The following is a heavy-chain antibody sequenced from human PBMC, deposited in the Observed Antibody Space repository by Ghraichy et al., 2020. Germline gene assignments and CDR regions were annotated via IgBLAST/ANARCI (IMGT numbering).Heavy chain of an antibody. V-gene: IGHV3-23*01. J-gene: IGHJ6*03. CDR1: GFTFSSYA. Sequence: GGSLRLSCAASGFTFSSYAMSWVRQAPGKGLEWVSAISGSGGSTYYADSVKGRFTISRDNSKNTLYLQMNSLRAEDTAVYYCAKDCGDYGAYYYYYMDVWGKGTTVTVSS. CDR2: ISGSGGST. D-gene: IGHD2-21*02. CDR3: AKDCGDYGAYYYYYMDV.